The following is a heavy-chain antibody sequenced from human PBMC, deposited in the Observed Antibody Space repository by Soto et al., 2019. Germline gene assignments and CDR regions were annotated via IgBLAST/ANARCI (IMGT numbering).Heavy chain of an antibody. CDR3: ARYRREAVAGYTLDN. D-gene: IGHD6-13*01. CDR2: VYNSGST. CDR1: GGSISSNY. Sequence: PSETLSLTCTVSGGSISSNYWTWIRQPPGKGLEWIGYVYNSGSTNYNPTLKSRVTISEDTSKSQFSLKVNSMTAADTAVYYCARYRREAVAGYTLDNWGQGILVTVSS. J-gene: IGHJ4*02. V-gene: IGHV4-59*01.